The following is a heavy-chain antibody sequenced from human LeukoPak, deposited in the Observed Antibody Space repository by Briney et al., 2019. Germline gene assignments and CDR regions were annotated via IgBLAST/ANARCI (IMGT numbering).Heavy chain of an antibody. CDR2: IYYSGST. CDR3: ARGIGYSYTFDY. V-gene: IGHV4-59*01. CDR1: GGSISSYY. D-gene: IGHD5-18*01. J-gene: IGHJ4*02. Sequence: SETLSLTCTVSGGSISSYYWSWIRQPPGKGLEWVGYIYYSGSTNYNPSLKSRVTISVDTSKNQFSLKLSSVTAADTAVYYCARGIGYSYTFDYWGQGTLVTVSS.